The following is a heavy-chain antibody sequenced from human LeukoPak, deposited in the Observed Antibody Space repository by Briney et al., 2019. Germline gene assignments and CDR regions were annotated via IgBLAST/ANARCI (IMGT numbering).Heavy chain of an antibody. J-gene: IGHJ4*02. CDR2: IKPNSGGT. CDR1: GYTFTGYY. D-gene: IGHD2-2*01. Sequence: ASVKVSCKTSGYTFTGYYMHWVRQAPGQGLEWMGWIKPNSGGTNYAQKFQGRVTMTRDTSISTAYMELSRLRSDDTAVYYCARGSIPADHFDYWGQGTLVTVSS. CDR3: ARGSIPADHFDY. V-gene: IGHV1-2*02.